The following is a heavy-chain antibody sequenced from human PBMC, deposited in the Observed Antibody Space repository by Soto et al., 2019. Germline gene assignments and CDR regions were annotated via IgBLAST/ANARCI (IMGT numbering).Heavy chain of an antibody. CDR2: MYYSGST. V-gene: IGHV4-59*03. CDR1: VESISIYY. CDR3: AKEGRLASPAGDYFDS. J-gene: IGHJ4*02. Sequence: PSETLSLTCTVSVESISIYYWSWIRQPPGKGLEWIGYMYYSGSTNYNPSLKSRVTISVDTSKNQFSLKLSSVTADDTAVYFCAKEGRLASPAGDYFDSWGPGTLVTVSS. D-gene: IGHD3-10*01.